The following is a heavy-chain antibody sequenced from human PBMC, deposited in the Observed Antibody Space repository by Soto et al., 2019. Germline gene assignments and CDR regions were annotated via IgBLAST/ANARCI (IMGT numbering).Heavy chain of an antibody. J-gene: IGHJ6*02. Sequence: AASGFTFSSYWMSWVRQAPGKGLEWVANIKQDGSEKDYVDSVKGRFTISRDNAKNSLYLQMNSLRAEDTAVYYCARAGSWYGHSYYYYGMDVWGQGTTVTVSS. D-gene: IGHD6-13*01. CDR3: ARAGSWYGHSYYYYGMDV. CDR1: GFTFSSYW. V-gene: IGHV3-7*01. CDR2: IKQDGSEK.